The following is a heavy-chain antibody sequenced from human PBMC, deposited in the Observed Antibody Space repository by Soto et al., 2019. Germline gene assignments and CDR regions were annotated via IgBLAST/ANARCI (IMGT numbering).Heavy chain of an antibody. CDR1: GFTVSSNY. Sequence: GGSLRLSCAASGFTVSSNYMSWVRQAPGKGLEWVSAISGSGGSTYYADSVKGRFTISRDNSKNTLYLQMNSLRAEDTAVYYCAKAEMATIYYYYGMDVWGQGTTVTVSS. D-gene: IGHD5-12*01. CDR3: AKAEMATIYYYYGMDV. J-gene: IGHJ6*02. CDR2: ISGSGGST. V-gene: IGHV3-23*01.